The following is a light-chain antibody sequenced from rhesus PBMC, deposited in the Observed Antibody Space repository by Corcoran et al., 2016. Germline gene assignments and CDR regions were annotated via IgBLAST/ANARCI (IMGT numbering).Light chain of an antibody. J-gene: IGKJ3*01. Sequence: EIVMTQSPATLSLSPGETATISCRSSQSLSNKLAWYQQKPGQAPRLLIYGASSRATGIPDRFSGSGSWTDVTLTISSLEPEDCAVYYCQETSNLFTFGPGTKLDIK. CDR2: GAS. CDR3: QETSNLFT. V-gene: IGKV3-31*02. CDR1: QSLSNK.